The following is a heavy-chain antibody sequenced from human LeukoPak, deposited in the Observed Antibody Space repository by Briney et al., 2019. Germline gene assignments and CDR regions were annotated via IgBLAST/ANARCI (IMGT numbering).Heavy chain of an antibody. Sequence: PGGSLRLSCAASGFTFDDYAMHWIRQPPGKGLEWTGYIYYSGSTNYNPSLKSRVTISVDTSKNQFSLKLSSVTAANTAVYYCARDLYDFGPLGYWGQGTLVTVSS. CDR2: IYYSGST. CDR1: GFTFDDYA. J-gene: IGHJ4*02. CDR3: ARDLYDFGPLGY. V-gene: IGHV4-59*01. D-gene: IGHD3-3*01.